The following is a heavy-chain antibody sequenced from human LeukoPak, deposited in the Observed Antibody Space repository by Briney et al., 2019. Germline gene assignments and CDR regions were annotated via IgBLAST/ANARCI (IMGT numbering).Heavy chain of an antibody. D-gene: IGHD6-19*01. Sequence: ASVTVSCTASGYTFTSYYMHWVRQAPGQGLEWMGLINPSGGSTSYAQKFQGRVTMARDTSTSTVYMELSSLRSEDTAVYYCARESIAVANYYYGMDVWGQGTTVTVSS. CDR2: INPSGGST. CDR1: GYTFTSYY. V-gene: IGHV1-46*01. CDR3: ARESIAVANYYYGMDV. J-gene: IGHJ6*02.